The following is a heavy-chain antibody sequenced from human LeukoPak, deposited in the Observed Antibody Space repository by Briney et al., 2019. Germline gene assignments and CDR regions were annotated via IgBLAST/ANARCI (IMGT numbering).Heavy chain of an antibody. V-gene: IGHV1-8*01. Sequence: ASVKVSCKASGYTFTSYDMNWVRQATGQGLEWMGWVNPNSGNTGYAQKFQGRVTMTRNTSISTAYMELSSLRSEDTAVYYCARAHYDFWSGYYPKTYYYYYMDVWGKGTTVTVSS. CDR1: GYTFTSYD. CDR2: VNPNSGNT. J-gene: IGHJ6*03. D-gene: IGHD3-3*01. CDR3: ARAHYDFWSGYYPKTYYYYYMDV.